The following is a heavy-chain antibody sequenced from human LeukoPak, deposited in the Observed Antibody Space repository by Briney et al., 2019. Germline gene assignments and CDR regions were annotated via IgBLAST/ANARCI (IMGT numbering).Heavy chain of an antibody. CDR2: FYTGGST. J-gene: IGHJ5*02. V-gene: IGHV4-4*07. CDR1: GGSISSYY. D-gene: IGHD1-1*01. Sequence: PSETLSLTCTVSGGSISSYYWNWIRQSAGRGLEWIGRFYTGGSTNYNPSLKSRVTMSVDTSKNQFSLKLSSVTAADTAVYYCAREGTAGTNLNWFDPWGQGTLVTVSS. CDR3: AREGTAGTNLNWFDP.